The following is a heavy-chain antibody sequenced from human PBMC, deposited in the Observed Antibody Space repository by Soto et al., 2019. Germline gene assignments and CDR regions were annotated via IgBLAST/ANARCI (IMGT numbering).Heavy chain of an antibody. CDR1: GFTFSSYG. V-gene: IGHV3-33*01. CDR3: ARGVDSSSWNLGHYFDY. CDR2: IWYDGSNK. D-gene: IGHD6-13*01. Sequence: GGSLRLSCAASGFTFSSYGMHWVRQAPGKGLEWVAVIWYDGSNKYYADSVKGRFTISRDNSKNTLYLQMNSLRAEDTAVYYCARGVDSSSWNLGHYFDYWGQGTLVTVSS. J-gene: IGHJ4*02.